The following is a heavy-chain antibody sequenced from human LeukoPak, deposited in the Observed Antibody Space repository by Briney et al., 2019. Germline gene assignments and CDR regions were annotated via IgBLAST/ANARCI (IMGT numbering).Heavy chain of an antibody. D-gene: IGHD3-22*01. CDR1: GFSLSTGGVG. V-gene: IGHV2-5*01. Sequence: SGPTLVKPTQTLTLTCTFSGFSLSTGGVGVGWIRQPPGKALEWLALISWNDDKRYSPSLKSRLTITKDTSKNQVVLTMTNMDPVDTATYYCAHRATYYYDSSGYYFDYWGQGTLVTVSS. J-gene: IGHJ4*02. CDR2: ISWNDDK. CDR3: AHRATYYYDSSGYYFDY.